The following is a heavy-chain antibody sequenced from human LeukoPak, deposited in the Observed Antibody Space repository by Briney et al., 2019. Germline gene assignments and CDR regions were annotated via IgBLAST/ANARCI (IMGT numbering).Heavy chain of an antibody. J-gene: IGHJ3*02. D-gene: IGHD6-19*01. CDR1: GFTVSRTY. V-gene: IGHV3-66*01. CDR3: ARGRSGTGTGFDI. Sequence: GGSLRLSCAALGFTVSRTYMRWVRQAPGKGLEWVSVIYEGGDIYYADSVRGRFAISRDNSKNTVYLQMNGLRGEDTAVYYCARGRSGTGTGFDIWGQGTMVTVSS. CDR2: IYEGGDI.